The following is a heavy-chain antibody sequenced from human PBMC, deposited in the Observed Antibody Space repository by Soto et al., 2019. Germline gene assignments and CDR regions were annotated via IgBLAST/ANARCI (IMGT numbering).Heavy chain of an antibody. J-gene: IGHJ5*02. CDR2: IYYSGST. V-gene: IGHV4-59*01. D-gene: IGHD3-3*01. CDR1: GGSISSYY. CDR3: ARVRILYYDFWSGYGQNWFDP. Sequence: SETLSLTCTVSGGSISSYYWSWIRQPPGKGLEWIGYIYYSGSTNYNPSLKSRVTISVDTSKNQFSLKLSSVTAADTAVYYCARVRILYYDFWSGYGQNWFDPWGQGTLVTVSS.